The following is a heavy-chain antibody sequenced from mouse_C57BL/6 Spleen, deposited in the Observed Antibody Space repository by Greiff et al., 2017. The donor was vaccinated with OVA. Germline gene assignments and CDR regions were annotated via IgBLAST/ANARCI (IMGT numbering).Heavy chain of an antibody. CDR1: GYTFTSYW. CDR2: IDPSDSYT. CDR3: ARYFITTGSDGYFDV. J-gene: IGHJ1*03. Sequence: VQLQQPGAELVKPGASVKLSCKASGYTFTSYWMQWVKQRPGQGLEWIGEIDPSDSYTNYNQKFKGKATLTVDTSSSTAYMQLSSLTSEDSAVYYCARYFITTGSDGYFDVWGTGTTVTVSS. D-gene: IGHD1-1*01. V-gene: IGHV1-50*01.